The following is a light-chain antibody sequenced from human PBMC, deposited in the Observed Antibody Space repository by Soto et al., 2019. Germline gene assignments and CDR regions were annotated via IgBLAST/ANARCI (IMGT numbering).Light chain of an antibody. Sequence: EIVMTQSPATLSVSPGERATLSCRASQSFSSNLAWYQQKPGQAPRLLIYGASTRATGIPARFSGSGSGTEFTLTISSLQSEDFAVYYCQHYNNWPFTFGQGTKLEIK. CDR1: QSFSSN. J-gene: IGKJ2*01. V-gene: IGKV3-15*01. CDR2: GAS. CDR3: QHYNNWPFT.